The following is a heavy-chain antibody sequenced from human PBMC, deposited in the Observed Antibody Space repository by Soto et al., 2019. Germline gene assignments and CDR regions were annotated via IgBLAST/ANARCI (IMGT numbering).Heavy chain of an antibody. D-gene: IGHD3-10*01. CDR2: IKSKTDGGTT. CDR1: GFTFNNAW. V-gene: IGHV3-15*01. Sequence: EVQLVESGGGLVKPGGSLRLSCAASGFTFNNAWMSWVRQAPGKGLEWVGRIKSKTDGGTTDYATPVKGRFTISRDDSKNTLYLQINSLKTEDTAVYYCTTGPMVRGVMLYWGQGTLVTVSS. CDR3: TTGPMVRGVMLY. J-gene: IGHJ4*02.